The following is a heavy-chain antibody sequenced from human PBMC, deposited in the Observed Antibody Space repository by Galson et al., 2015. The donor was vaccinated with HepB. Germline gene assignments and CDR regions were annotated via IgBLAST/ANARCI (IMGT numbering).Heavy chain of an antibody. Sequence: SLRLSCAASGFTFSSYSMNWVRQAPGKGLEWVSSISSSSSYIYYADSVKGRFTISRDNAKNSLYLQMNSLRAEDTAVYYCARDSPPFDILTGYYNFKGRDLDYWGQGTLVTVSS. J-gene: IGHJ4*02. CDR1: GFTFSSYS. D-gene: IGHD3-9*01. CDR2: ISSSSSYI. CDR3: ARDSPPFDILTGYYNFKGRDLDY. V-gene: IGHV3-21*01.